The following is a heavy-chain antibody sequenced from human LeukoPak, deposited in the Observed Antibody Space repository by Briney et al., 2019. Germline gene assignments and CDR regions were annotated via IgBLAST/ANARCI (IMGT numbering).Heavy chain of an antibody. J-gene: IGHJ5*02. CDR3: ARQGSYFQGWFDP. V-gene: IGHV4-59*08. CDR2: IYYSVST. CDR1: GGSINSYY. D-gene: IGHD3-10*01. Sequence: SETLSLTCSVSGGSINSYYWSWIRQPPGKGLEWIGYIYYSVSTNYNPSLKSRVTISLDTSKNQFSLKLSSVTAADTAVYYCARQGSYFQGWFDPWGQGTLVTVSS.